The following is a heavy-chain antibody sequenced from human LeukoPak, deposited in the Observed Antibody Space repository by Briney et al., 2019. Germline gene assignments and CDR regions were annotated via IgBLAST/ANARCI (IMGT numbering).Heavy chain of an antibody. J-gene: IGHJ4*02. D-gene: IGHD6-13*01. CDR3: ASTIAAAGPFDY. Sequence: ASVKVSCKASGYTFTSYYMHWVRQAPGQGLEWMGIINPSGGSTSYAQKFQGRVTMTRDTSTSTVYMELSSLRSEDTAVYYCASTIAAAGPFDYWGRGTLVTVSS. CDR2: INPSGGST. V-gene: IGHV1-46*01. CDR1: GYTFTSYY.